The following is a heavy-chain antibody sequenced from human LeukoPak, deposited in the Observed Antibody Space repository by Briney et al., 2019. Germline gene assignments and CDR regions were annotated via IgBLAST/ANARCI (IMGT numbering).Heavy chain of an antibody. J-gene: IGHJ4*02. D-gene: IGHD6-13*01. Sequence: SETLSLTCTVSGGSISSYYWSWIRQPPGKGLEWIGYIYYSGSTNYNPSLKSRVTIPVDTSKNQFSLKLSSVPAADTAVYYCARAYSSSWYYFEYWGQGTLVTVSS. CDR2: IYYSGST. CDR3: ARAYSSSWYYFEY. V-gene: IGHV4-59*01. CDR1: GGSISSYY.